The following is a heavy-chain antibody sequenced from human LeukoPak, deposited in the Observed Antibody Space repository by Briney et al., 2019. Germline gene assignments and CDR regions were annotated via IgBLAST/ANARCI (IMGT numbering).Heavy chain of an antibody. V-gene: IGHV3-21*01. CDR1: GFSFSSYT. CDR3: ARDGHFDF. J-gene: IGHJ4*02. D-gene: IGHD3/OR15-3a*01. Sequence: GGSLRLSCAASGFSFSSYTMNWLRQAPGKGLEWVSSIRTNNYRSGAGSVKCRFTISRDNAKNSLFLQMDSLRAEATAVYYCARDGHFDFWGQGTLVTVSS. CDR2: IRTNNYR.